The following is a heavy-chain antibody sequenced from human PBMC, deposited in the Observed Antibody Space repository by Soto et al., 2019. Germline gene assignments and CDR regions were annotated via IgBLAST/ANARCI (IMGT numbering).Heavy chain of an antibody. V-gene: IGHV3-30-3*01. CDR3: AGGERWLQFDY. D-gene: IGHD5-12*01. J-gene: IGHJ4*02. CDR1: GFTFSSYA. CDR2: ISYDGSNK. Sequence: QVQLVESGGGVVQPGRSLRLSCAASGFTFSSYAMHWVRQAPGKGLEWVAVISYDGSNKYYADSVKGRFTISRDNSKNTLYLQMNSLRAEDTAVYYCAGGERWLQFDYWGQGTLVTVSS.